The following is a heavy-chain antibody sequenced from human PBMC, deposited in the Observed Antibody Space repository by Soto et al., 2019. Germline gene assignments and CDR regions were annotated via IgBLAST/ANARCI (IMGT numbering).Heavy chain of an antibody. CDR3: ASIGEMVRSAFDI. CDR2: IKSKSDGGTT. Sequence: EVQVVESGGGLVKPGGSLRLSCAASGFTFSKAWMSWVRQAPGKGLEWVGRIKSKSDGGTTDYAAPVKGRFTISRDDSKNTLYLQMNSLKTEDTAVYYCASIGEMVRSAFDIWGQGTMVTVSS. CDR1: GFTFSKAW. D-gene: IGHD3-10*01. V-gene: IGHV3-15*01. J-gene: IGHJ3*02.